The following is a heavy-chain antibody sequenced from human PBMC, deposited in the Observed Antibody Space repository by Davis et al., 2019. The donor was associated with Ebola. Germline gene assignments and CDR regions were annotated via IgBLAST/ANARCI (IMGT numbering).Heavy chain of an antibody. V-gene: IGHV1-2*06. CDR1: GYTFTNYY. CDR3: ARASEELREDY. D-gene: IGHD1-7*01. J-gene: IGHJ4*02. Sequence: AASVKVSCKASGYTFTNYYTHWVRQAPGQGLEWMGRINPNSGGTNYAQKFQGRVTMTRDTSISTAYMELSRLRSDDTAVYYCARASEELREDYWGQGTLVTVSS. CDR2: INPNSGGT.